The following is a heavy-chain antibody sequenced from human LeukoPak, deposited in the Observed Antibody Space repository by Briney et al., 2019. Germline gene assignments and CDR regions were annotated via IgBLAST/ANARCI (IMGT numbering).Heavy chain of an antibody. Sequence: SETLSLTCTVSAGSISNYYWSWIRQPAGKGLEWIGRIYTSGSTNYNPSLKSRVTMSVDTSKNQFSLKLSSVTAADTAVYYCARAFGGSSSWSDYYYYYMDVWGKGTTVTVSS. J-gene: IGHJ6*03. D-gene: IGHD6-13*01. CDR1: AGSISNYY. CDR2: IYTSGST. V-gene: IGHV4-4*07. CDR3: ARAFGGSSSWSDYYYYYMDV.